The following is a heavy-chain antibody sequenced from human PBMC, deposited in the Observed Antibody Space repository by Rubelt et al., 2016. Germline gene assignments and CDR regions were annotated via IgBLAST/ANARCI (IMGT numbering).Heavy chain of an antibody. D-gene: IGHD7-27*01. Sequence: EVQLVESGGGLVQPGGSLRLSCAASGFTVSSNYMSWVRQAPGKGLEWVSVIYRGGSTYYADSVKGRLTISRDNSKNTLYLQMNSWRAEDTAVYYCARNWGFDYWGQGTLVTVSS. V-gene: IGHV3-66*01. CDR1: GFTVSSNY. CDR3: ARNWGFDY. CDR2: IYRGGST. J-gene: IGHJ4*02.